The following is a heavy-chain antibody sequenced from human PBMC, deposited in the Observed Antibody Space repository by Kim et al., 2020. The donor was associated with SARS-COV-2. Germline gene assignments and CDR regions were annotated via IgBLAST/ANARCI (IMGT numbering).Heavy chain of an antibody. CDR2: IVVGSGNT. V-gene: IGHV1-58*01. Sequence: SVKVSCKASGFTFTSSAVQWVRQARGQRLEWIGWIVVGSGNTNYAQKFQERVTITRDMSTSTAYMELSSLRSEDTAVYYCAASPRPYSSGSADYWGQGTLVTVSS. J-gene: IGHJ4*02. CDR1: GFTFTSSA. CDR3: AASPRPYSSGSADY. D-gene: IGHD6-19*01.